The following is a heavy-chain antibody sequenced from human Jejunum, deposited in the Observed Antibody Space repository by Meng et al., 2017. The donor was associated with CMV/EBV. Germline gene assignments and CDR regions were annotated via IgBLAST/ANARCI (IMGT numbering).Heavy chain of an antibody. CDR2: IDSDGSST. Sequence: NTYWMHWVRHAPGKGLVWVSRIDSDGSSTTYADSVKGRFTISRDNAKNTLYLQMNSLRAEDTAVYYCAGEGYCISTGCYTSDAFDIWGQGTMVTVSS. J-gene: IGHJ3*02. V-gene: IGHV3-74*01. CDR1: NTYW. CDR3: AGEGYCISTGCYTSDAFDI. D-gene: IGHD2-2*02.